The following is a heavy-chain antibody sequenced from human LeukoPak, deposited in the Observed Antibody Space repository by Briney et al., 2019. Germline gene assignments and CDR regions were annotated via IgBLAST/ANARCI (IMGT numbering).Heavy chain of an antibody. J-gene: IGHJ3*01. D-gene: IGHD1-26*01. V-gene: IGHV3-21*06. CDR1: GFTFNSYS. CDR2: IIGSGTEM. Sequence: PGGSLRLSCGGSGFTFNSYSMNWVRQAPGKELEWVASIIGSGTEMFYADSLKGRFTISRDNSKNSLYLQMNSLRVEDTGVYYCAKVQSDIVGAVFFAFDVWGQGTMVSVSS. CDR3: AKVQSDIVGAVFFAFDV.